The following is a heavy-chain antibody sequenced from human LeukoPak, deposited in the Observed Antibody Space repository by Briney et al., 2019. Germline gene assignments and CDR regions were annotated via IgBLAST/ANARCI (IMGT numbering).Heavy chain of an antibody. Sequence: MAGGSLRLSCAASGFTFSNAWMSWVRQAPGKGLEWVGLIKSKTDGGTTDYAAPVKGRFTISRDDSKNTLYLQMNSLKTEDTAVYYCTTTYRAYCGGDCNYWGQGTLVTVSS. CDR1: GFTFSNAW. CDR3: TTTYRAYCGGDCNY. V-gene: IGHV3-15*01. D-gene: IGHD2-21*02. CDR2: IKSKTDGGTT. J-gene: IGHJ4*02.